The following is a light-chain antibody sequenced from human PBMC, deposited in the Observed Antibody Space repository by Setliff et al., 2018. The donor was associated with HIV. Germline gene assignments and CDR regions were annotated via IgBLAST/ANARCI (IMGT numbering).Light chain of an antibody. J-gene: IGLJ1*01. V-gene: IGLV2-11*01. CDR3: CSYAGSHTFV. CDR1: TSDVGNYNF. Sequence: QSALTQPRSVSGSPGQSVTISCTGTTSDVGNYNFVSRYQHHPGKAPKLMIFDVNKRPSGVPDRFSGSKSGNTASLTFSGLQAEDEADYYCCSYAGSHTFVFGTGTKV. CDR2: DVN.